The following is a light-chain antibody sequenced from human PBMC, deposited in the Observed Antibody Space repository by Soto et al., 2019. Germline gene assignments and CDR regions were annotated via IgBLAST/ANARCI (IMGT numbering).Light chain of an antibody. CDR2: DVS. CDR1: SSDVGAYTY. Sequence: QSVLTQPASVSGSPGQSIAISCTGTSSDVGAYTYVSWYQRHPGKAPKLVIYDVSKRPSGVSYRFSGSKSGNTASLIISGLQAEDEAAYYCSSYTRTSTVVFGGGTQLTVL. V-gene: IGLV2-14*03. J-gene: IGLJ2*01. CDR3: SSYTRTSTVV.